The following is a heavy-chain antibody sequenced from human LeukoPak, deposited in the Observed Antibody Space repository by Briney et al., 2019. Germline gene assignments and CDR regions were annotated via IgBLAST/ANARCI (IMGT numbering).Heavy chain of an antibody. V-gene: IGHV3-21*01. CDR2: ISSSSSYI. J-gene: IGHJ4*02. CDR3: ARDAVVPAAEPFFDY. Sequence: GGSLRLPCAASGFTFSSYSMNWVRQAPGKGLEWVSSISSSSSYIYYADSVKGRFTISRDNAKNSLYLQMNSLRAEDTAVYYCARDAVVPAAEPFFDYWGQGTLVTVSS. CDR1: GFTFSSYS. D-gene: IGHD2-2*01.